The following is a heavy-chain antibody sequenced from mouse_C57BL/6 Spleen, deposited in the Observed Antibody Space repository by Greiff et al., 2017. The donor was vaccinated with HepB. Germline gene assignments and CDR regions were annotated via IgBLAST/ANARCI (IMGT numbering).Heavy chain of an antibody. D-gene: IGHD1-1*01. CDR2: IYPGSGST. J-gene: IGHJ2*01. CDR3: AKDYGGTYYFDY. CDR1: GYTFTSYW. V-gene: IGHV1-55*01. Sequence: QVQLKQPGAELVKPGASVKMSCKASGYTFTSYWITWVKQRPGQGLEWIGDIYPGSGSTNYNEKFKSKATLTVDTSSSTAYMQLSSLTSEDSAVYYCAKDYGGTYYFDYWGQGTTLTVSS.